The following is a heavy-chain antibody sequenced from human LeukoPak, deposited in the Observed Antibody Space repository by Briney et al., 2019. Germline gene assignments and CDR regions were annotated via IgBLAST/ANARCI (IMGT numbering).Heavy chain of an antibody. CDR2: ISGSGGST. CDR1: GFTFSSYG. J-gene: IGHJ3*02. V-gene: IGHV3-23*01. CDR3: ARIRGVIEDVDAFDI. D-gene: IGHD3-10*01. Sequence: GGSLRLSCAASGFTFSSYGMSWVRQAPGKGLEWVSAISGSGGSTYYADSVKGRFTISRDNAENSLYLQMNSLRAEDTAVYYCARIRGVIEDVDAFDIWGQGTMVTVSS.